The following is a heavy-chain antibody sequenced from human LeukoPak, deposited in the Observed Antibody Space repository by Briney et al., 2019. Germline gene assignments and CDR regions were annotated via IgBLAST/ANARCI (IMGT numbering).Heavy chain of an antibody. CDR1: GGSISSYY. CDR3: ARGYSYGSHFDY. J-gene: IGHJ4*02. V-gene: IGHV4-4*07. D-gene: IGHD5-18*01. CDR2: IYTSGST. Sequence: SETLSPTCTVSGGSISSYYWSWIRQPAGKGLEWIGRIYTSGSTNYNPSLKSRVTMSVDTSKNQFSLKLSSVTAADTAVYYCARGYSYGSHFDYWGQGTLVTVSS.